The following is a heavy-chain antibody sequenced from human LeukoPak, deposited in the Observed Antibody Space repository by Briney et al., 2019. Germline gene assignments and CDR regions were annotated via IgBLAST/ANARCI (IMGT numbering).Heavy chain of an antibody. J-gene: IGHJ6*03. CDR1: GYTFTSYA. D-gene: IGHD2-15*01. CDR3: AREVVVAARFSYYYYVDV. V-gene: IGHV1-3*03. CDR2: INAGNGNT. Sequence: GASVKVSCKASGYTFTSYAMHWVRQAPGQRLEWMGWINAGNGNTKYSQEFQGRVTITRDTSASTAYMELSGLRSEDMAVYYCAREVVVAARFSYYYYVDVWGKGTTVTVSS.